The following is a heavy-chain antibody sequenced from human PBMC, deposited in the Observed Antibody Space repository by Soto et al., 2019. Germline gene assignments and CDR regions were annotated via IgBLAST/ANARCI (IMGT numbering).Heavy chain of an antibody. D-gene: IGHD6-19*01. CDR1: GFTFSSYA. Sequence: EVQVLESGGGLVQPGGSLRLSCAASGFTFSSYAMTWVRQAPGKGLEWVSGISGGGSADYTDSVKGRFTISRDNSKNTMYLQMNRLRAEDTAVYYCAKRFPVAGRAFDIWGQGTMVTVSS. J-gene: IGHJ3*02. CDR3: AKRFPVAGRAFDI. V-gene: IGHV3-23*01. CDR2: ISGGGSA.